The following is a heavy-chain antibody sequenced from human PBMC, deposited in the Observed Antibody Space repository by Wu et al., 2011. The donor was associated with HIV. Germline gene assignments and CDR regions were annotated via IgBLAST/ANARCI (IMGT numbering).Heavy chain of an antibody. J-gene: IGHJ3*01. Sequence: RQMPGKGLEWMGVIYPGDSDTRYSPSFQGQVTFSADKSIRTAYLQWHSLKASDTAIYYCARQRLTTARDVFDVWGQGTMVIVSS. CDR2: IYPGDSDT. D-gene: IGHD1-14*01. V-gene: IGHV5-51*01. CDR3: ARQRLTTARDVFDV.